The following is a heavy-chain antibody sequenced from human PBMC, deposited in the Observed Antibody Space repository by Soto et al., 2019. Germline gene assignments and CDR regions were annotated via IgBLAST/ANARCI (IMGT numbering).Heavy chain of an antibody. CDR3: ARVDIVVVPAAIVYAFDI. CDR2: IYYSGST. V-gene: IGHV4-61*01. CDR1: GGSVSSGSYY. D-gene: IGHD2-2*01. Sequence: QVQLQESGPGLVKPSETLSLTCTVSGGSVSSGSYYWSWIRQPPGKGLEWIGYIYYSGSTNYNPSLKGRVTISVDTSKNQCSLKLSSVTAADTAVYYCARVDIVVVPAAIVYAFDIWGQGTMVTVSS. J-gene: IGHJ3*02.